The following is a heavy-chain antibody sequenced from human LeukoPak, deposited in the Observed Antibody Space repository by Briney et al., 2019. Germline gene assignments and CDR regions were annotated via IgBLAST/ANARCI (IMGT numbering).Heavy chain of an antibody. D-gene: IGHD3-3*01. Sequence: GGSLRLSCVTSGFTFSNFALNWVRQAPGKGLEWVSVISGSGGRTNYADSVKGRFTISRDNSKNTLYLQMNSLRAEDTAVCYCARVLVSGMLTQDWFDPWGQGTLVTVSS. CDR2: ISGSGGRT. CDR1: GFTFSNFA. J-gene: IGHJ5*02. V-gene: IGHV3-23*01. CDR3: ARVLVSGMLTQDWFDP.